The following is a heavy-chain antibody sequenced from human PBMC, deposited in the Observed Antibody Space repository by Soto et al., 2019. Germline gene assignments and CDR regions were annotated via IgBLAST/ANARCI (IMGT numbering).Heavy chain of an antibody. CDR1: GDSVSSNSAA. Sequence: PSQTLSLTCAISGDSVSSNSAAWNWIRQSPSRGLEWLGRTYYRSKWYNDYAVSVKSRITINPDTSKNHFSLQLKSVTPEDTALYFCARLARGGRAGATDYWGQGTLVTVSS. V-gene: IGHV6-1*01. D-gene: IGHD3-16*01. J-gene: IGHJ4*02. CDR2: TYYRSKWYN. CDR3: ARLARGGRAGATDY.